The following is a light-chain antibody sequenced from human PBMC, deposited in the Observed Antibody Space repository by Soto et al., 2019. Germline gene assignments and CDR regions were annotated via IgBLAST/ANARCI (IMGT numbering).Light chain of an antibody. CDR2: GAS. V-gene: IGKV3-20*01. J-gene: IGKJ1*01. CDR3: QQYGSSGT. Sequence: IVLAHSQGTMSLSPGEIATLSCGASQSVSNNYLAWYQQKPGQAPRLLIYGASNRATGIPDRFSGSGSGTDFTLTISRLEPEDFAVYYCQQYGSSGTFGQGTKVDIK. CDR1: QSVSNNY.